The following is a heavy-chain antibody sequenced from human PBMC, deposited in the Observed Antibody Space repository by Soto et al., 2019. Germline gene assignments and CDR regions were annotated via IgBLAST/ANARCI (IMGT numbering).Heavy chain of an antibody. CDR1: GGSISSGGYS. D-gene: IGHD6-13*01. Sequence: SETLSLTCAVSGGSISSGGYSWSWIRQPPGKGLEWIGYIYHSGSTYYNPSLKSRVTISVDRSKNQFPLKLNSVTAEDTAVYYCARRGPGTYFDYWGQGTLVTVSS. CDR3: ARRGPGTYFDY. CDR2: IYHSGST. J-gene: IGHJ4*02. V-gene: IGHV4-30-2*01.